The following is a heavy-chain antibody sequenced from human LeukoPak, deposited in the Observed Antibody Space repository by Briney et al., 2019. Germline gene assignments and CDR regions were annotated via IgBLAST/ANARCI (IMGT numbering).Heavy chain of an antibody. J-gene: IGHJ4*02. CDR1: GGSFSDYY. D-gene: IGHD3-16*01. V-gene: IGHV4-34*01. CDR3: ARAPTPGATAYGVVDY. CDR2: INHSGST. Sequence: SETLSLTCAVYGGSFSDYYWSWIRQPPGKGLEWIGEINHSGSTKYNPPLKSRVTISVDTSKNQFSLKLSSVTAADTAVYYCARAPTPGATAYGVVDYWGQGTLVTVSS.